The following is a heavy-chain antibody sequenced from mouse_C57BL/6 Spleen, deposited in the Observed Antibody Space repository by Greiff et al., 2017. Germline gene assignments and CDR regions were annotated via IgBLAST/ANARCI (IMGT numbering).Heavy chain of an antibody. CDR1: GYTFTSYG. J-gene: IGHJ1*03. V-gene: IGHV1-81*01. CDR3: ARDYYGSSDGYFDV. D-gene: IGHD1-1*01. CDR2: IYPRSGNT. Sequence: QVQLQQSGAELARPGASVKLSCKASGYTFTSYGISWVKQRTGQGLEWIGEIYPRSGNTYYNEKFKGKATLTADKSSSTAYMELRSLTSEDSAVYFRARDYYGSSDGYFDVWGTGTTVTVSS.